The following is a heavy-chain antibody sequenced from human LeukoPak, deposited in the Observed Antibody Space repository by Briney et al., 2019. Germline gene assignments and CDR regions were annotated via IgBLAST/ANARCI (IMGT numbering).Heavy chain of an antibody. J-gene: IGHJ3*02. V-gene: IGHV4-59*01. CDR3: ARDRTVYYYDSSADAFDI. Sequence: SETLSLTCTVSGGSISSYYWSWLRQPPGKGLEWIGYIYYSGSTNYNPSLKSRVTISVDTSKNQFSLKLSSVTAADTAVYYCARDRTVYYYDSSADAFDIWGQGTMVTVSS. CDR1: GGSISSYY. CDR2: IYYSGST. D-gene: IGHD3-22*01.